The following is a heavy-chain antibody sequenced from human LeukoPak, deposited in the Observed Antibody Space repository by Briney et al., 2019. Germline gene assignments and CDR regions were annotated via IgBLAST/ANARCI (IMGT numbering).Heavy chain of an antibody. CDR3: AREVGGSCYSGGC. D-gene: IGHD2-15*01. Sequence: TGGSLRLSCAASGLTFSSYSMNWVRQAPGKGLEWVSSISSSSSYIYYADSVKGRFTISRDNAKNSLYLQMNSLRAEDTAVYYCAREVGGSCYSGGCWGQGTLVTVSS. CDR1: GLTFSSYS. J-gene: IGHJ4*02. V-gene: IGHV3-21*01. CDR2: ISSSSSYI.